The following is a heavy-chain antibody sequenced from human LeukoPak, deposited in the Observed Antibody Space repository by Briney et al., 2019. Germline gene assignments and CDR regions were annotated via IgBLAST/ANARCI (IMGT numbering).Heavy chain of an antibody. CDR3: ARHPTVSYAFDI. J-gene: IGHJ3*02. D-gene: IGHD4-17*01. CDR2: IYYSGST. Sequence: SETLSLTCTVSGGSISSSSYYWGWIRQPPGKGLEWIGSIYYSGSTYYNPSLKSRVTISVDTSKNQFSLKLSSVTAADTAVYYCARHPTVSYAFDIWGQGAMVTVSS. CDR1: GGSISSSSYY. V-gene: IGHV4-39*01.